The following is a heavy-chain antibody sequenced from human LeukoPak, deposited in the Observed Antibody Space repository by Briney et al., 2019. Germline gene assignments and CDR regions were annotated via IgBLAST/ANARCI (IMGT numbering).Heavy chain of an antibody. V-gene: IGHV1-69*13. D-gene: IGHD5-18*01. Sequence: ASVKVSCKASGGTFSSYAISWVRQAPGQGLEWMGGIIPIFGTANYAQKFQGRVTITADESMSTAYMELSSLRSEDTAVYYCARDRIQLVPDAFDIWGQGTMVTVSS. J-gene: IGHJ3*02. CDR2: IIPIFGTA. CDR1: GGTFSSYA. CDR3: ARDRIQLVPDAFDI.